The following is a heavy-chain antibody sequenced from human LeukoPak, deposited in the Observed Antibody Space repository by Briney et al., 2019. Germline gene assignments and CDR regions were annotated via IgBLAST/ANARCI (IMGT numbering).Heavy chain of an antibody. CDR3: AKDGGCSSTTCYSPYYFDY. CDR2: VSYDGSNK. Sequence: GGSLRLSCAASGFTFSSYGMHWVRQAPGKGLEWVAVVSYDGSNKYYADSVKGRFTITRVNSKNTLYLQMNSLRAEDTAVYYCAKDGGCSSTTCYSPYYFDYWGQGTLVTVSS. CDR1: GFTFSSYG. D-gene: IGHD2-2*01. V-gene: IGHV3-30*18. J-gene: IGHJ4*02.